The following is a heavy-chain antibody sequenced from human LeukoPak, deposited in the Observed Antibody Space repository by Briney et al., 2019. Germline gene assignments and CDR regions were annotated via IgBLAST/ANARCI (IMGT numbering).Heavy chain of an antibody. CDR2: IYHSGST. J-gene: IGHJ3*02. V-gene: IGHV4-30-2*01. CDR1: GGSISSGGYS. D-gene: IGHD3-22*01. CDR3: ARAKGVVMTAFDI. Sequence: RPSQTLSLTCAVSGGSISSGGYSWSWLRQPPGKGLEWIGYIYHSGSTYYNPSLKSRVTISVDRSKNQFSLKLSSVTAADTAVYYCARAKGVVMTAFDIWGQGTMVTVSS.